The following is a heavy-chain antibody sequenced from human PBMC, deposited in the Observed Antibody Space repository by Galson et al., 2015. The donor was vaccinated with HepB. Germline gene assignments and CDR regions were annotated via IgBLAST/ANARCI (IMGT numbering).Heavy chain of an antibody. V-gene: IGHV3-30-3*01. CDR1: GSTFISYA. D-gene: IGHD3-10*01. Sequence: SLRLSCAASGSTFISYAMHWVRQAPGKGLEWVAVISYDGSNKYYADSVKGRFTISRDNSKNTLYLQMNSLRAEYTAVYYCARGESVLLWFGELFRGHFDFWGQGTLVTVSS. CDR3: ARGESVLLWFGELFRGHFDF. CDR2: ISYDGSNK. J-gene: IGHJ4*02.